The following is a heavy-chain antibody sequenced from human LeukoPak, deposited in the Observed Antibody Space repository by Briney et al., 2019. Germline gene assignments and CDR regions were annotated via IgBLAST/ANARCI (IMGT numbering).Heavy chain of an antibody. CDR1: RGSISSYY. D-gene: IGHD4-17*01. CDR3: AGIDYGDYVQH. CDR2: IYYSGST. J-gene: IGHJ1*01. V-gene: IGHV4-59*01. Sequence: KPSETLFLTCTVSRGSISSYYWSWIRQPPGKGQGWIGYIYYSGSTNYNPSLKSRVTISVDTSKNQFSLKLRSVTAADTAVYYCAGIDYGDYVQHWGQGTLVTVSS.